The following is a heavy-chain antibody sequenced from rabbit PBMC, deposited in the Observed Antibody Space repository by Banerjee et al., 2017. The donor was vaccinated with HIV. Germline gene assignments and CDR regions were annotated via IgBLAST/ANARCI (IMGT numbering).Heavy chain of an antibody. Sequence: LVKPEGSLTLTCTTSGFSFSNGYYMCWVRQAPGKGLEWIACIYAGSSGSTYYASWAKGRFTISKTSWTTVTLQMTSLTAADTATYFCARDLAGVIGWNFNLWGPGTLVTVS. CDR1: GFSFSNGYY. CDR3: ARDLAGVIGWNFNL. CDR2: IYAGSSGST. V-gene: IGHV1S40*01. D-gene: IGHD4-1*01. J-gene: IGHJ4*01.